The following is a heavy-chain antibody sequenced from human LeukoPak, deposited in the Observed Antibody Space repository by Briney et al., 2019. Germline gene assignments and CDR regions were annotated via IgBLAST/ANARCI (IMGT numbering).Heavy chain of an antibody. J-gene: IGHJ4*02. CDR3: ARAPSGWYGPHYFDY. CDR1: GFTFTGYY. D-gene: IGHD6-19*01. Sequence: ASVKVSCKASGFTFTGYYMHWVRQAPGQGLEWMGWINPNSGGTNYAQKFQGRVTMTRDTSITTAYMELSSLRSDDTAVYYCARAPSGWYGPHYFDYWGQGTLVTVSS. V-gene: IGHV1-2*02. CDR2: INPNSGGT.